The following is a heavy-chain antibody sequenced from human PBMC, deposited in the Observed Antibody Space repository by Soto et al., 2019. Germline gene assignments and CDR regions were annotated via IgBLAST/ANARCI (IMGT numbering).Heavy chain of an antibody. Sequence: LRLSCAASGFTFSSYAMHWVRQAPGKGLEWVAVISYDGSNKYYADSVKGRFTISRDNSKNTLYLQMNSLRAEDTAVYYCARELHPLDWFDPWGQGTLVTVSS. D-gene: IGHD4-4*01. CDR1: GFTFSSYA. CDR3: ARELHPLDWFDP. CDR2: ISYDGSNK. V-gene: IGHV3-30-3*01. J-gene: IGHJ5*02.